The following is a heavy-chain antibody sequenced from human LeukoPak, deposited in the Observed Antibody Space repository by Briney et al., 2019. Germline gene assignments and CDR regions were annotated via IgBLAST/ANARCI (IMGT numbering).Heavy chain of an antibody. V-gene: IGHV3-23*01. Sequence: GGSLRLSCAASGFTFSSYAMSWVRQAPGKGLEWVSAISGSGGSTYYADSVKGRFTISRDNSKNTLYLQMNSLRAEDTAVYYCAKSGERGSGSYRSYYYYGMDVWGKGTTVTVSS. J-gene: IGHJ6*04. CDR3: AKSGERGSGSYRSYYYYGMDV. CDR2: ISGSGGST. CDR1: GFTFSSYA. D-gene: IGHD3-10*01.